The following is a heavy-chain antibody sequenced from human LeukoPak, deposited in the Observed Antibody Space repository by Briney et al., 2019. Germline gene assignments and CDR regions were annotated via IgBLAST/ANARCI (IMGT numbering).Heavy chain of an antibody. J-gene: IGHJ4*02. Sequence: GGSLRLSCAASGFTFSSYEMNWVRQAPGMGLEWLSYISSSGSTIYYADSMKGRFTISRDNAKNSLYLQMNSLRAEDTALYYCARASGSYNPFDYWGQGTLVTVSS. D-gene: IGHD1-26*01. CDR3: ARASGSYNPFDY. CDR2: ISSSGSTI. CDR1: GFTFSSYE. V-gene: IGHV3-48*03.